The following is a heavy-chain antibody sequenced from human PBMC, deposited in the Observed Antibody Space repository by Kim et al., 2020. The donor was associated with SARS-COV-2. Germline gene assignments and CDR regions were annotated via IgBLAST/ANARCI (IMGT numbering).Heavy chain of an antibody. J-gene: IGHJ4*02. V-gene: IGHV1-46*01. CDR1: GYTFTSYY. CDR2: INPSGGST. CDR3: ARGVVPAAMSLLRYFDWPSGY. D-gene: IGHD3-9*01. Sequence: ASVKVSCKASGYTFTSYYMHWVRQAPGQGLEWMGIINPSGGSTSYAQKFQGRVTMTRDTSTSTVYMELSSLRSEDTAVYYCARGVVPAAMSLLRYFDWPSGYCGQGTLVTVSS.